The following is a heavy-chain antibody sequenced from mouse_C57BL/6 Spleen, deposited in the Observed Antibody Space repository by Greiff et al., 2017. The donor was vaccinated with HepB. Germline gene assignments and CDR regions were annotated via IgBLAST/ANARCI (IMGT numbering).Heavy chain of an antibody. V-gene: IGHV1-55*01. CDR1: GYTFTSYW. CDR2: IYPGSGST. CDR3: ANPRAGSYAMDY. Sequence: QVQLQQSGAELVKPGASVKMSCKASGYTFTSYWITWVKQRPGQGLEWIGDIYPGSGSTNYNEKFKSKATLTVDTSSSTAYMQLSSLTSEDSAVYYCANPRAGSYAMDYWGQGTSVTVSS. J-gene: IGHJ4*01.